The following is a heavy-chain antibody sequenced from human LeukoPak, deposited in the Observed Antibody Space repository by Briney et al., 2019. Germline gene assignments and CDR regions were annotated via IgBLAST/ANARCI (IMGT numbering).Heavy chain of an antibody. J-gene: IGHJ4*02. Sequence: AGSLRLSCAASGFTFSSYGMHWVRQAPGKGLERVAFIRYDGSNKYYADSVKGRFTISRDNSKNTLYLQMNSLRAEDTAVYYCAKGGRVSSWYVYWGQGTLVTVSS. CDR3: AKGGRVSSWYVY. CDR2: IRYDGSNK. CDR1: GFTFSSYG. V-gene: IGHV3-30*02. D-gene: IGHD6-19*01.